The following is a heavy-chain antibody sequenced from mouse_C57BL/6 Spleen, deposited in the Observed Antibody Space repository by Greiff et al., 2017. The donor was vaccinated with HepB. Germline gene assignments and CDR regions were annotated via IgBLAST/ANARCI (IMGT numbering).Heavy chain of an antibody. CDR1: GYSITSGYY. CDR2: ISYDGSN. D-gene: IGHD1-1*01. CDR3: ARDYYGSIVAY. V-gene: IGHV3-6*01. Sequence: DVQLQESGPGLVKPSQSLSLTCSVTGYSITSGYYWNWIRQFPGNKLEWMGYISYDGSNNYNPSLKNRISITRDTSKNQFFLKLNSVTTEDTATYYCARDYYGSIVAYWGQGTLVTVSA. J-gene: IGHJ3*01.